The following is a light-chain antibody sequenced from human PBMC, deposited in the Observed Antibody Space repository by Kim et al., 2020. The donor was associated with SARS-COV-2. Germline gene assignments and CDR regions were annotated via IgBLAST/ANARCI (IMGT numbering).Light chain of an antibody. J-gene: IGKJ1*01. CDR3: QKYNSAPWT. Sequence: DIQMTQSPSSLSASVGDRVTITCRASQGISNSLAWYQQKPGKGPKVLIYDASTLQSGVPSRFSGSGSGTDFTLTISSLQPEDVATYYCQKYNSAPWTLGHGPRWIS. V-gene: IGKV1-27*01. CDR2: DAS. CDR1: QGISNS.